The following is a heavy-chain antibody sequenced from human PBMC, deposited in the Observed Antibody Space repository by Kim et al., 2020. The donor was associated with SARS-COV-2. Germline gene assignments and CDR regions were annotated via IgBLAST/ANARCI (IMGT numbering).Heavy chain of an antibody. D-gene: IGHD5-18*01. CDR3: ARLTRGYSYAGVFDY. J-gene: IGHJ4*02. CDR2: IYYTGTT. CDR1: RTPTTSTLSR. V-gene: IGHV4-39*01. Sequence: SETLSLTCTLTRTPTTSTLSRTRSIRHPPLTRPEWIGIIYYTGTTYYNPSLKSRVTISVDTSKNQFSLKLSSVTAADTAVYYCARLTRGYSYAGVFDYWGQGTLVTVSS.